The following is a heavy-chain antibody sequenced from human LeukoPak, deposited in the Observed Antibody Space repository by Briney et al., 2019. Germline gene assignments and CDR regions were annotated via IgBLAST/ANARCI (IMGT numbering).Heavy chain of an antibody. CDR3: ARLHDYSNYPRYYYYYMDV. Sequence: GESLRISCKGSGYSFTNYWINWVRQMPGKGLKWMGMIDPSDSYTNYSPSFQGHVTISADKSISAAYLQWSSLKASDTAIYYCARLHDYSNYPRYYYYYMDVWGQGTTVTVSS. J-gene: IGHJ6*02. CDR1: GYSFTNYW. CDR2: IDPSDSYT. V-gene: IGHV5-10-1*01. D-gene: IGHD4-11*01.